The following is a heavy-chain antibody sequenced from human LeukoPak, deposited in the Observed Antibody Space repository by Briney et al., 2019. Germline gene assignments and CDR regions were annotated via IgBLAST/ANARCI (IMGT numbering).Heavy chain of an antibody. CDR3: AKELGSGSYFDY. Sequence: PGRSLRLSCAASGFTFSSYGMHWVRQAPGKGLEWVAVISYDGSNKYYVDSVKGRFTISRDNSKNTLYLQMNSLRAEDTAVYYCAKELGSGSYFDYWGQGTLVTVSS. V-gene: IGHV3-30*18. CDR1: GFTFSSYG. D-gene: IGHD1-26*01. J-gene: IGHJ4*02. CDR2: ISYDGSNK.